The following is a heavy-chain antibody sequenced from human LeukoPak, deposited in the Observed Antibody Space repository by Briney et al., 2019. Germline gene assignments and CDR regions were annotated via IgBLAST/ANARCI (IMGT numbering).Heavy chain of an antibody. J-gene: IGHJ4*02. Sequence: GGSLRLSCGASGFTFSKYVMSWVRQAPGRGVEWVSAISGSGASTYYADSVKGRFTNSRDNSKNTLYLQMNSLRAEDTALYYCAKAVVVVAATPIDCWGQGTLVTVSS. CDR1: GFTFSKYV. D-gene: IGHD2-15*01. CDR2: ISGSGAST. V-gene: IGHV3-23*01. CDR3: AKAVVVVAATPIDC.